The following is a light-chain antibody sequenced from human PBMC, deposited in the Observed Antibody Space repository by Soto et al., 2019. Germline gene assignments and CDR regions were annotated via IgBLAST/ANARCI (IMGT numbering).Light chain of an antibody. Sequence: DIVMTQTPLSSPATLGQPASISCRSSQSLVHSNGNTYLSWLQQRPGRPPRLLIYEISKRFSGVPDRFSGSGAGTDFTLRISRVEAEDVGVYYCMEATQYSGFTFGPGTNVDIK. CDR1: QSLVHSNGNTY. CDR3: MEATQYSGFT. J-gene: IGKJ3*01. CDR2: EIS. V-gene: IGKV2-24*01.